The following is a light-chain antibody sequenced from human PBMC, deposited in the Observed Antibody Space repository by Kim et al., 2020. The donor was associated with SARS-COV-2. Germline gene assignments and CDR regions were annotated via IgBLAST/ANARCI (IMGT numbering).Light chain of an antibody. Sequence: QSALTQPASVSGSPGQSITISCTGTSSDVGGYNYVSWYQQHPGKAPKLMIYDVSKRPSGVSNRFSGSKSGNTASLTISGLQAEDGADFYCSSYRSSSTYVFGTGTKVTVL. CDR1: SSDVGGYNY. CDR3: SSYRSSSTYV. J-gene: IGLJ1*01. V-gene: IGLV2-14*01. CDR2: DVS.